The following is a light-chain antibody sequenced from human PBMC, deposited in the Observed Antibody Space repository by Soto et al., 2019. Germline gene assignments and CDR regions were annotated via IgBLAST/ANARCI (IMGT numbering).Light chain of an antibody. Sequence: DIVMTHSPDSLAASLGESATINCKSSHSVFWSTNNKYYVAWYQQKPGQPPKLLIYWASSRESGVSERCSGSVAGTDFTRTISGLQAEYAAVYYCQYYYYTPLTFGGGTKVDIK. CDR2: WAS. CDR1: HSVFWSTNNKYY. V-gene: IGKV4-1*01. J-gene: IGKJ4*01. CDR3: QYYYYTPLT.